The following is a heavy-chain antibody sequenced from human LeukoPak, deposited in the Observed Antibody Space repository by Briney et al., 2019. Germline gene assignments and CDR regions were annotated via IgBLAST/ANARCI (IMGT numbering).Heavy chain of an antibody. CDR1: GGSFNGYY. J-gene: IGHJ4*02. CDR2: INHSGTT. V-gene: IGHV4-34*01. CDR3: ARVPLRFLEPFDY. D-gene: IGHD3-3*01. Sequence: KPSETLSLTCSVYGGSFNGYYWSWIRQPPGKGLEWIGEINHSGTTNYNPSLKSRVTMSLDTSKNQFSLRLNSVTAADTAVYYCARVPLRFLEPFDYWGQGILVTVSS.